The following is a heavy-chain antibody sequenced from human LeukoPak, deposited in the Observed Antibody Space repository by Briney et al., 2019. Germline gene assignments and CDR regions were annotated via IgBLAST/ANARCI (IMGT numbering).Heavy chain of an antibody. V-gene: IGHV4-38-2*02. CDR2: IYHSGST. Sequence: SETLSLTCTVSGYSISSGYYWGWIRQPPGKGLEWIGSIYHSGSTYYNPSLKSRVTISVDTSKNQFSLKLSSVTAADTAVYYCAAGWELPFDYWGQGTLVTVSS. D-gene: IGHD1-26*01. J-gene: IGHJ4*02. CDR1: GYSISSGYY. CDR3: AAGWELPFDY.